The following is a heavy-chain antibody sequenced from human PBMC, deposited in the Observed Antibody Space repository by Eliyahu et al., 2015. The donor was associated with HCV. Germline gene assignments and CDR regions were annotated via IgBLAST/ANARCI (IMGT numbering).Heavy chain of an antibody. CDR1: GFTFSSYS. J-gene: IGHJ4*02. Sequence: EVQLVESGGGLIKPGGSLRLSCAASGFTFSSYSMNWVRQAPGKGLEWVSSISSSSSYIYYADSVKGRFTISRDNAKNSLYLQMNSLRAEDTAVYYCARDRVTSGMAYFDYWGQGTLVTVSS. V-gene: IGHV3-21*01. CDR3: ARDRVTSGMAYFDY. CDR2: ISSSSSYI. D-gene: IGHD1-1*01.